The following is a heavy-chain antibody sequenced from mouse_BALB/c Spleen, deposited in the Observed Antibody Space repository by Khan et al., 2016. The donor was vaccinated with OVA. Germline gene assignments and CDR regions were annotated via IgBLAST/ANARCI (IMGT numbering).Heavy chain of an antibody. D-gene: IGHD1-1*01. CDR1: GYSFTDYN. CDR3: ARTDYYGSSYYFDY. V-gene: IGHV1S135*01. Sequence: VQLQQSGPELVKPGASVKVSCKASGYSFTDYNMFWVKQSHGKSLEWIGYIDPYNGGTSYNQKFKGKATLTVDKSSSTAFMHLSSLTPEDSAVFYCARTDYYGSSYYFDYWGQGTTLTVSS. J-gene: IGHJ2*01. CDR2: IDPYNGGT.